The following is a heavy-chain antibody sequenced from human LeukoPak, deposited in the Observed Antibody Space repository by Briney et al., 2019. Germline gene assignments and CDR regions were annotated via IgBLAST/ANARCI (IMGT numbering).Heavy chain of an antibody. CDR1: GDSISTNGYC. Sequence: SETLSLTCTASGDSISTNGYCWTWIRQPPGKGLEWIGSIYCSGNSYYNSSLKSRVTMSMDSSRNQFSLRLTSVTAADTAVYFCSRYSTSLGWFDPWGQGTLVTVSS. CDR3: SRYSTSLGWFDP. J-gene: IGHJ5*02. CDR2: IYCSGNS. D-gene: IGHD6-13*01. V-gene: IGHV4-39*01.